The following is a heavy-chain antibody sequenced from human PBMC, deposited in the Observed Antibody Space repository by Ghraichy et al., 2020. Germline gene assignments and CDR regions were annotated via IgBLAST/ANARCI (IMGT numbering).Heavy chain of an antibody. Sequence: GGSLRLSCAASGFTFINYGMTWVRQAPGKGLEWASTITGSGTNTYYADSVKGRFTISRDNSKTTLNLQMNSLRAEDTAIYYCARLRGPKIPAAEDFWGQGTLVTVS. CDR3: ARLRGPKIPAAEDF. J-gene: IGHJ4*02. D-gene: IGHD6-13*01. CDR1: GFTFINYG. CDR2: ITGSGTNT. V-gene: IGHV3-23*01.